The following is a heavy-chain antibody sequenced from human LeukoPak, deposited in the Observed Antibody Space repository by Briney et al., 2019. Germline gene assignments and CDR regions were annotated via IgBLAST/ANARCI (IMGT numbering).Heavy chain of an antibody. Sequence: PGGSLRLSCAASGFTFSNYNMNWVRQAPGKGLEWVSYITSSSSNAYYADSVKGRFTVSRDNAKNSLYLQMNSLRAEDTAVYYCARDSGGYDYWGQGTLVTVSS. D-gene: IGHD5-12*01. V-gene: IGHV3-48*04. J-gene: IGHJ4*02. CDR2: ITSSSSNA. CDR3: ARDSGGYDY. CDR1: GFTFSNYN.